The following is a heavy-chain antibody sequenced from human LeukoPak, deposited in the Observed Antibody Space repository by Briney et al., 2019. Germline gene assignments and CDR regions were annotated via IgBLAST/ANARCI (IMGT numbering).Heavy chain of an antibody. CDR2: ISGNDDST. J-gene: IGHJ4*02. Sequence: GGSLRLSCAASGFTFSNYAMSWVRQAPGKGLEWVSAISGNDDSTYYADSVKGRFTISRDNSKNTLYLQMNSLRAEDTAVYYCAKDLITGYFDYWGQGTLVTVSS. CDR1: GFTFSNYA. CDR3: AKDLITGYFDY. V-gene: IGHV3-23*01. D-gene: IGHD1-20*01.